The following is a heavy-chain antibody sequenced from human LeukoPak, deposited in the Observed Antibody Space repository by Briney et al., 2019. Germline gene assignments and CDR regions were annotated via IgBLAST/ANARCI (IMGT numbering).Heavy chain of an antibody. CDR2: IWYDGSNK. Sequence: GGSLRLSCAASGFTFSSYGMHWVRQAPGKGLEWVALIWYDGSNKYYTNSVKGRLTISRDNSKNTLYLQMNSLRAEDTAIYYCAREGPRGNSQFDYWGQGTLVTVSS. CDR3: AREGPRGNSQFDY. CDR1: GFTFSSYG. V-gene: IGHV3-33*01. J-gene: IGHJ4*02.